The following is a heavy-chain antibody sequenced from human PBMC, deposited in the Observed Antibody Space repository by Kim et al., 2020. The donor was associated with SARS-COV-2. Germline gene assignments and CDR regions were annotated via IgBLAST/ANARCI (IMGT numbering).Heavy chain of an antibody. J-gene: IGHJ6*01. Sequence: GGSLRLSCAASGFTFSSYCMNWVRQAPGKGLEWVSSISSSSSYIYYADSLKGRFTISRDNAKNSLSLQMNSLRAEDTAVYYCARGVTCGGDCYSDYYYY. CDR3: ARGVTCGGDCYSDYYYY. CDR2: ISSSSSYI. D-gene: IGHD2-21*02. V-gene: IGHV3-21*01. CDR1: GFTFSSYC.